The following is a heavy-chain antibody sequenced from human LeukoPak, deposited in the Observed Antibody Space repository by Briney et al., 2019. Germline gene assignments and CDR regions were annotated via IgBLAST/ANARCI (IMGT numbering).Heavy chain of an antibody. CDR1: GFTFSSYS. CDR2: ISSSSYI. Sequence: GGSLRLSCAASGFTFSSYSMNWVRQAPGKGLEWVSSISSSSYIYYADSVKGRFTISRDNAKNSLYLQMNSLRAEDTAVYYCARALIVVVPAAINPDDYWGQGTLVTVSS. D-gene: IGHD2-2*01. V-gene: IGHV3-21*01. CDR3: ARALIVVVPAAINPDDY. J-gene: IGHJ4*02.